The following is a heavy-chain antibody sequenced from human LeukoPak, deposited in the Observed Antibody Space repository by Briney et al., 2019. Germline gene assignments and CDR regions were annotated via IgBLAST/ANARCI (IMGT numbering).Heavy chain of an antibody. CDR1: GYTFTTYT. D-gene: IGHD1-7*01. V-gene: IGHV1-3*04. CDR3: ARAKSITGTTLFFDP. Sequence: RASVNVSCTASGYTFTTYTMHWVRQAPGQRLEWMGWINTGNGNTKYSQKFQGRVTITRDTSASTAYMELSSLRSEDTAVYYCARAKSITGTTLFFDPWGQGTLVTVSS. CDR2: INTGNGNT. J-gene: IGHJ5*02.